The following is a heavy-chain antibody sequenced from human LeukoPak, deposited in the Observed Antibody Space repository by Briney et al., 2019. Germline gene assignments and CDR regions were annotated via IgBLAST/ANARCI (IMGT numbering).Heavy chain of an antibody. CDR2: IYYSGST. Sequence: SETLSLTCTVSGGSISSYYWSWIRQPPGKGLEWIGYIYYSGSTNYNPSLKSRVTISVDTSKNQFSLKLRSVTAADTAVYYCARPSREGYFDYWGQGTLVTVSS. J-gene: IGHJ4*02. CDR3: ARPSREGYFDY. V-gene: IGHV4-59*08. D-gene: IGHD2-2*01. CDR1: GGSISSYY.